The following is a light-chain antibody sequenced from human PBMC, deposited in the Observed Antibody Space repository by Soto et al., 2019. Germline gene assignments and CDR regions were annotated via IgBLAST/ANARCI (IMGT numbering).Light chain of an antibody. V-gene: IGLV2-8*01. CDR3: SSYAVTKIFV. Sequence: QSALTQPPSASGSPGRSVTISCTGTSSDVGGYNYVSWYQQHPGKAPKVIIYEVSKRPSGVPDRFSGSKSGSTASLTVSGLQAEDEADYYCSSYAVTKIFVFGTGTKVTVL. J-gene: IGLJ1*01. CDR1: SSDVGGYNY. CDR2: EVS.